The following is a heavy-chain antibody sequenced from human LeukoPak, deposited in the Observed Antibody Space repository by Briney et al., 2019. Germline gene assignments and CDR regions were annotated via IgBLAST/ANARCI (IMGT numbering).Heavy chain of an antibody. D-gene: IGHD3-16*02. CDR1: GFTFSSYA. Sequence: PGGSLRLSCAASGFTFSSYAMSWVRQAPGKGLEWVSAISGSGGSTYYADPVKGRFTISRDNSRNTLYLEMNSLRADDTAVYYCAKDGSYRYPYYSDYWGQGTLVTVSS. V-gene: IGHV3-23*01. CDR3: AKDGSYRYPYYSDY. J-gene: IGHJ4*02. CDR2: ISGSGGST.